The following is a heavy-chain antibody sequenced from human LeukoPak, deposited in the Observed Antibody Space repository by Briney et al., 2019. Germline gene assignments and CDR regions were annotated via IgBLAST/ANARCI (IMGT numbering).Heavy chain of an antibody. J-gene: IGHJ4*02. CDR1: GFTFSSYE. D-gene: IGHD3-22*01. CDR3: ARTYYDSSGHRNFDY. V-gene: IGHV3-48*03. CDR2: ISSSGSNI. Sequence: QPGGSLRLSCAASGFTFSSYEVNWVREAPGKGLEWVSYISSSGSNIYYADSVKGRFTISRDNAKNSLYLQMNSLRAEDTAVYYCARTYYDSSGHRNFDYWGQGTLVTVSS.